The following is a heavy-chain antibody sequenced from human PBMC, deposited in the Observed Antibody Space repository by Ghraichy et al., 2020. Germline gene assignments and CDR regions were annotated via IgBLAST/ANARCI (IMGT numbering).Heavy chain of an antibody. CDR3: AKTKSYCPTTSCYTAGFDF. CDR2: IVGSGGLT. Sequence: GGSLRLSCAASGFTFSSYAMSWVRQAPGKGLEWVSGIVGSGGLTYYADSVKGRFTISRDNSKNTLYLQMDSLRAEDTAVYFCAKTKSYCPTTSCYTAGFDFWGQGTLVTVSS. D-gene: IGHD2-2*02. J-gene: IGHJ4*02. CDR1: GFTFSSYA. V-gene: IGHV3-23*01.